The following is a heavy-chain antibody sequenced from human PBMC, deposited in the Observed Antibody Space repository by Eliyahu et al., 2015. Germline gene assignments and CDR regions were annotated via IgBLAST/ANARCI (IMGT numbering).Heavy chain of an antibody. Sequence: EVKKPGASVTVSCKASGYTFTSYSMSWVRQAPGQGLEWMGWISAYNGYTKYAQKFQGRVTMTTDTSTSTAYMELRSLRSDDTAVYYCARNKEKYTSSPPDHWGQGTLVTVSS. CDR2: ISAYNGYT. CDR3: ARNKEKYTSSPPDH. CDR1: GYTFTSYS. D-gene: IGHD6-19*01. J-gene: IGHJ4*02. V-gene: IGHV1-18*04.